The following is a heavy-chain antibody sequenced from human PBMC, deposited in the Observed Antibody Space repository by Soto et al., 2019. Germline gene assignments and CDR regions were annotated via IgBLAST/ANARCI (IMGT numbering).Heavy chain of an antibody. J-gene: IGHJ3*02. CDR3: AKGWGYYDFWNGYELENDAFDI. D-gene: IGHD3-3*01. V-gene: IGHV3-23*01. CDR2: ISGSGGST. Sequence: GGSLRLSCAASGFTFSSYAMSWVRQAPGKGLEWVSAISGSGGSTYYADSVKGRFTISRDNSKNTLYLQMNSLRAEDTAVYYCAKGWGYYDFWNGYELENDAFDIWGQGTMVTVSS. CDR1: GFTFSSYA.